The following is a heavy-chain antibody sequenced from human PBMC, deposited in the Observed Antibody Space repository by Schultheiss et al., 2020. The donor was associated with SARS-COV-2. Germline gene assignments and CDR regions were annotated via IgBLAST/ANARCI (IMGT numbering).Heavy chain of an antibody. Sequence: ESLKISCTVSGFSISSGAYWGWIRQPPGKGLEWIGYIYYSGSTNYNPSLKSRVTISVDTSKNQFSLKLSSVTAADTAVYYCARGGSHIDYWGQGTLVTVSS. CDR2: IYYSGST. D-gene: IGHD3-16*01. J-gene: IGHJ4*02. CDR1: GFSISSGAY. CDR3: ARGGSHIDY. V-gene: IGHV4-61*08.